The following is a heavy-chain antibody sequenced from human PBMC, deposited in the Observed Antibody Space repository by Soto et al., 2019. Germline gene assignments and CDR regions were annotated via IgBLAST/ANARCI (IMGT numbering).Heavy chain of an antibody. CDR1: GGSVNSGNYY. J-gene: IGHJ3*02. CDR3: ARVERGTATTVVDAFDI. V-gene: IGHV4-34*01. Sequence: QVQLQQWGAGLLKPSETLSLTCAVYGGSVNSGNYYWSWIRQPPGKGLEWIGEMSHSGGTHFNTSLMSRVTISVDTSKNLFSLKMSSVTAADTALYYCARVERGTATTVVDAFDIWGPGTLVTVSS. CDR2: MSHSGGT. D-gene: IGHD1-1*01.